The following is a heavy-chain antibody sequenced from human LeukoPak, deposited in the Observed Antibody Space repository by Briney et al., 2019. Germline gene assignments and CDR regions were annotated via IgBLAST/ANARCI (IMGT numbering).Heavy chain of an antibody. CDR2: ISGSSSNT. V-gene: IGHV1-18*01. CDR1: GYTFMSHG. Sequence: ASAKVSCKAYGYTFMSHGISWVRQARGQGLEWMGWISGSSSNTNYAQRLQGRVTMTTDTSTTTAYMELRSLRSDDTAVYYCARATGTWGHDGFDIWGQGTMVTVSS. D-gene: IGHD3-16*01. CDR3: ARATGTWGHDGFDI. J-gene: IGHJ3*02.